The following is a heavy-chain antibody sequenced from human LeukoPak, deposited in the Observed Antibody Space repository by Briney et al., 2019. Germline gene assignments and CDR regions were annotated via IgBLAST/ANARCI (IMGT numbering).Heavy chain of an antibody. J-gene: IGHJ6*03. CDR2: IFYTGST. Sequence: PSETLSLTCTVSGGSTSSGGYHWGWIRQPPGEGLEWIASIFYTGSTYYNPSLKSRVAISLDTSKNQFSLKPSSVTAADTAVYYCARDSPIPAGAGYYYMDVWGKGTTVTVSS. D-gene: IGHD6-25*01. V-gene: IGHV4-39*07. CDR3: ARDSPIPAGAGYYYMDV. CDR1: GGSTSSGGYH.